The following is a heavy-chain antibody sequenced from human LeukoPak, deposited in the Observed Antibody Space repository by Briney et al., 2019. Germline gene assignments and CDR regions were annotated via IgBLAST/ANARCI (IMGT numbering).Heavy chain of an antibody. D-gene: IGHD4-11*01. CDR3: SRDTVGPNDY. J-gene: IGHJ4*02. V-gene: IGHV3-74*01. Sequence: GGSLRLSCTASGYTFSSYWMHWVRQAPGKGLVWVSRISTDVSTTTYADSVTGRFTISRDNAKNTLYLQMNSLRDEDTAVYYCSRDTVGPNDYWGQGTLVTVSP. CDR2: ISTDVSTT. CDR1: GYTFSSYW.